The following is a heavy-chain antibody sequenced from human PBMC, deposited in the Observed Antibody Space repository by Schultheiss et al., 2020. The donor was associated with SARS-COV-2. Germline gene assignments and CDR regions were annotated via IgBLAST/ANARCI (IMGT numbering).Heavy chain of an antibody. J-gene: IGHJ4*02. CDR2: IYYSGST. CDR1: GDSVSSGGYF. D-gene: IGHD2-15*01. V-gene: IGHV4-31*03. Sequence: SETLSLTCTVSGDSVSSGGYFWSWIRQHPGKGLEWIGYIYYSGSTYYNPSLKSRVTISVDTSKNQFSLKLSSVTPEDTAVYYCARVGDCSGGSCYFSPLDYWGQGTLVTVSS. CDR3: ARVGDCSGGSCYFSPLDY.